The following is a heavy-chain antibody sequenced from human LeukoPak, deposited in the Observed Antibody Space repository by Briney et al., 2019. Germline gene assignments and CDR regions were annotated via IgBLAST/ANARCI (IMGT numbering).Heavy chain of an antibody. CDR3: SWDHTGKEDI. CDR2: INPDGSRT. Sequence: GGSLRLSCAASGSTFSHYWMHWVRQAPGKGLVWVSRINPDGSRTDHADSVAGRFTISRDNAKNTLYLQMNSLRADDTAVYYCSWDHTGKEDIWGQGTMVTVSS. D-gene: IGHD1-26*01. V-gene: IGHV3-74*01. CDR1: GSTFSHYW. J-gene: IGHJ3*02.